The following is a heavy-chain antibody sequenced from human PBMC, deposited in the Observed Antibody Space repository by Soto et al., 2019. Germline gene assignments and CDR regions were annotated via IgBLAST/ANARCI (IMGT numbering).Heavy chain of an antibody. CDR3: AKDGYGILTGYYINANMDV. CDR2: ISYDGSNK. Sequence: GGSLRLSCAASGFTFSSYGMHWLRQAPGKGLEWVAVISYDGSNKYYADSVKGRFTISRDNSKNTLYLQMNSLRAEDTAVYYCAKDGYGILTGYYINANMDVWGKGTTVTVSS. CDR1: GFTFSSYG. V-gene: IGHV3-30*18. J-gene: IGHJ6*03. D-gene: IGHD3-9*01.